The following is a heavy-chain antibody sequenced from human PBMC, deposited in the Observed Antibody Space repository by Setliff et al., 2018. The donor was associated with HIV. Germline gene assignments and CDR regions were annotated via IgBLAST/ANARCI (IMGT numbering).Heavy chain of an antibody. Sequence: ASVKVSCKASGYTFTGYYIHWVRQAPGQGLEWMGWINPNSGGTNYAQKFQGRFTMTRDTSISTAYMEVSRLRSDDTAVYYCARVSQYSSSWYVRWFDPWGQGTLVTVSS. CDR3: ARVSQYSSSWYVRWFDP. J-gene: IGHJ5*02. CDR1: GYTFTGYY. V-gene: IGHV1-2*02. D-gene: IGHD6-13*01. CDR2: INPNSGGT.